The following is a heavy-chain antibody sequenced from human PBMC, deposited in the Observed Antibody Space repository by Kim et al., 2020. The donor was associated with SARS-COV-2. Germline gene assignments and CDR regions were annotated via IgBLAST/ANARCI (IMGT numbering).Heavy chain of an antibody. J-gene: IGHJ4*02. CDR3: ARAGDFYGSD. CDR2: TA. Sequence: TANYAQKSQGRVTINADESTSTAYMELGSLRSEDTAVYYCARAGDFYGSDWGQGTLVTVSS. V-gene: IGHV1-69*01. D-gene: IGHD3-10*01.